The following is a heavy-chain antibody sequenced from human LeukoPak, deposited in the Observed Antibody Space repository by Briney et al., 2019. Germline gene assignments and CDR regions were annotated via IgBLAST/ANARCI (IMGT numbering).Heavy chain of an antibody. Sequence: SETLSLTCAVYGGSFSGYYWSWIRQPPGKGLEWIGEINHSGSTNYNPSLKSRVTISVDTSKNQFSLKLSSVTAADTAVYYCARGIDPGIAAAGTGYYFDYWGQGTLVTVSS. V-gene: IGHV4-34*01. CDR1: GGSFSGYY. CDR2: INHSGST. CDR3: ARGIDPGIAAAGTGYYFDY. D-gene: IGHD6-13*01. J-gene: IGHJ4*02.